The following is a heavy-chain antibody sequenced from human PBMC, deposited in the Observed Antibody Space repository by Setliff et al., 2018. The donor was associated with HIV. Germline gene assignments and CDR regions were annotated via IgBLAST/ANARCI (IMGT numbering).Heavy chain of an antibody. CDR3: ARHDGMKAARRYNNDYMDV. D-gene: IGHD6-6*01. CDR1: GGSISSSSYY. Sequence: PSETLSLTCTVSGGSISSSSYYWGWIRQPPGKGLEWIGNIYSGGTTYYNSSLRSRVTISVDTSKNQFSLKLNSVTAADTAVYYCARHDGMKAARRYNNDYMDVWGKGTTVTV. CDR2: IYSGGTT. V-gene: IGHV4-39*01. J-gene: IGHJ6*03.